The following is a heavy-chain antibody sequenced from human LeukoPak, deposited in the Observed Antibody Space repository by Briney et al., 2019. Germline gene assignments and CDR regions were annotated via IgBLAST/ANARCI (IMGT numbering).Heavy chain of an antibody. CDR3: ARAGSSTSYYYYGMDV. CDR2: IIPIFGTA. CDR1: GGTFSSYA. V-gene: IGHV1-69*13. D-gene: IGHD2-2*01. J-gene: IGHJ6*02. Sequence: SVKVSCKASGGTFSSYAISWVRQAPGQGLEWMGGIIPIFGTANYAQKFQGRVTITADESTSTAYMELSSLRSEDTAVYYCARAGSSTSYYYYGMDVWGQGTTVTVSS.